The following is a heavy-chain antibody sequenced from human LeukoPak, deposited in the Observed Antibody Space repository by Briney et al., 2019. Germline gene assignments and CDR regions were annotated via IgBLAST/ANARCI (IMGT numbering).Heavy chain of an antibody. CDR1: GFTFSSYG. CDR2: IRYDGSNK. CDR3: AKDSEPDFSWWATRGKSYAFDI. J-gene: IGHJ3*02. V-gene: IGHV3-30*02. D-gene: IGHD1-14*01. Sequence: PGGSLRLSCAASGFTFSSYGMHWVRQAPGKGLEWVAFIRYDGSNKYYADPVKGRFTISRDNSKNTLYLQMNSLRAEDTAVYYCAKDSEPDFSWWATRGKSYAFDIWGQGTMVTVSS.